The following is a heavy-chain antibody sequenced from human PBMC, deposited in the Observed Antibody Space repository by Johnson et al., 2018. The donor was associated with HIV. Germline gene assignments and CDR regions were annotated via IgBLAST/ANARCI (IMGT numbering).Heavy chain of an antibody. CDR1: GLTFDDYG. V-gene: IGHV3-20*04. CDR3: AREVAYSSSWYFGVTARGKDAFDI. CDR2: INWNGGST. Sequence: VQLVESGGGVVRPVGSLRLSCVASGLTFDDYGMSWVRQVPGKGLEWVSGINWNGGSTGYADAGKGRYIISSDNAKNPLYLQMNRLRAEDTAVYYCAREVAYSSSWYFGVTARGKDAFDIWGQGTMVTVSS. D-gene: IGHD6-13*01. J-gene: IGHJ3*02.